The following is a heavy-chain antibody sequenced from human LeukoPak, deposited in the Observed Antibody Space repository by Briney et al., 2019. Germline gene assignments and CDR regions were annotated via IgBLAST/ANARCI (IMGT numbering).Heavy chain of an antibody. CDR3: ARENRLRFDY. D-gene: IGHD4-17*01. J-gene: IGHJ4*02. CDR1: GFTFTNYA. V-gene: IGHV3-23*01. CDR2: ISGSGSST. Sequence: PGGSLRLSCAASGFTFTNYAMSWVRQAPGKGLEWVSTISGSGSSTYYADSVKGRFTISRDNAKNSLYLQMNSLRAEDTAVYYCARENRLRFDYWGQGTLVTVSS.